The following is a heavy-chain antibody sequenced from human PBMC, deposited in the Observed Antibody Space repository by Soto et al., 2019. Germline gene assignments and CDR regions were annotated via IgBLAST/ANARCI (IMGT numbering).Heavy chain of an antibody. V-gene: IGHV3-30*18. J-gene: IGHJ6*02. D-gene: IGHD3-3*01. CDR3: AKDLYGKFLEWLLNYYYYGMDV. CDR1: GFTFSSYG. Sequence: PGGSLRLSCAASGFTFSSYGMHWVRQAPGKGLEWVAVISYDGSNKYYADSVKGRFTISRDNSKNTLYLQMNSLRAEDTAVYYCAKDLYGKFLEWLLNYYYYGMDVWGQGTTVTSP. CDR2: ISYDGSNK.